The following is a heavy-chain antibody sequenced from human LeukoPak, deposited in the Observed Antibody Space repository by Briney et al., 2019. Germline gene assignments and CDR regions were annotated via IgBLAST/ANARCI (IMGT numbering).Heavy chain of an antibody. J-gene: IGHJ4*02. D-gene: IGHD3-10*01. CDR2: FDPEDGET. Sequence: ASVKVSCKVSGYTLTELSMHWVRQAPGKGLEWMGGFDPEDGETIYAQKFQGRATMTEDTSTDTAYMELSSLRSEDTAVYYCATDLHGSGRPLFDYWGQGTLVTVSS. V-gene: IGHV1-24*01. CDR1: GYTLTELS. CDR3: ATDLHGSGRPLFDY.